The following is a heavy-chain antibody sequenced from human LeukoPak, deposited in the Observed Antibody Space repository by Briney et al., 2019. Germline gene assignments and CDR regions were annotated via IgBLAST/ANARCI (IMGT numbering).Heavy chain of an antibody. CDR3: ARVAGYSSGWYMDPIFDY. D-gene: IGHD6-19*01. CDR2: IWYDGSDK. Sequence: PGRSLRLSCAASGFTFSSYGMHWVRQAPGKGLEWVAVIWYDGSDKYYADSVKGRFTISRDNSKNTLYLQMNSLRAEDTAVYYCARVAGYSSGWYMDPIFDYWGQGTLVTVSS. V-gene: IGHV3-33*01. J-gene: IGHJ4*02. CDR1: GFTFSSYG.